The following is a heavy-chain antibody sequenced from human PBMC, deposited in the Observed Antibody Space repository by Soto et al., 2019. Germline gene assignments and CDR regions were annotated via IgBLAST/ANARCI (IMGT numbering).Heavy chain of an antibody. Sequence: GGSLRLSCAASGVTFSSYSMNWVRQAPGKGLDWVSSISSSSSYIYYADSVKGRFTIARDKAKNSLYLQMNSLRAEDTAVYYCARDVYDSSGYYTLLGGEIWGPGAIATVAS. J-gene: IGHJ3*02. CDR1: GVTFSSYS. V-gene: IGHV3-21*01. D-gene: IGHD3-22*01. CDR3: ARDVYDSSGYYTLLGGEI. CDR2: ISSSSSYI.